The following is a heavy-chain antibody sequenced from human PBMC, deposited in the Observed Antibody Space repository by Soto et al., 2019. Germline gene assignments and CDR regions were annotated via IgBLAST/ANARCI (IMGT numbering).Heavy chain of an antibody. Sequence: LSLTCAVSGGSISSGGYSWSWIRQPPGKGLEWIGYIYHSGSTNYNPSLKSRVTISVDTSKNQFSLKLSSVTAADTAVYYCARAAPRYCSGGSCYSGRDDWGQGTLVTVSS. CDR1: GGSISSGGYS. CDR3: ARAAPRYCSGGSCYSGRDD. V-gene: IGHV4-30-2*01. J-gene: IGHJ4*02. CDR2: IYHSGST. D-gene: IGHD2-15*01.